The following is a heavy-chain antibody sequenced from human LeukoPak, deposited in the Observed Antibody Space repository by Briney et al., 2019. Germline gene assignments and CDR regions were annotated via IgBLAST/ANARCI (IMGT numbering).Heavy chain of an antibody. V-gene: IGHV3-30*02. J-gene: IGHJ6*03. Sequence: GGSLRLSCAASGFTFSTYGMHWVRQAPGKGLEWVAFIQNDGSDKYYADSVKGRFTISRDNSKNTLYLQMNSLRAEDTAVYYCAREGYLSYGYYYYYMDVWGKGTTVTVSS. D-gene: IGHD2-15*01. CDR3: AREGYLSYGYYYYYMDV. CDR2: IQNDGSDK. CDR1: GFTFSTYG.